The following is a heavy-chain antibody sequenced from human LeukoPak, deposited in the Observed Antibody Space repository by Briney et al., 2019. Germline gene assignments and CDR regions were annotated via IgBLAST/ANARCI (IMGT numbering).Heavy chain of an antibody. Sequence: KTSETLSLTCTVSGGSISSSSYYWGWIRQPPGKGLEWIGSIYYSGSTYYNPSLKSRVTISVDTSKNQFSLKLSSVTAADTAVYYCTRGSAAGTPYYYGMDVWGQGTTVTVSS. J-gene: IGHJ6*02. CDR2: IYYSGST. CDR1: GGSISSSSYY. CDR3: TRGSAAGTPYYYGMDV. D-gene: IGHD6-13*01. V-gene: IGHV4-39*07.